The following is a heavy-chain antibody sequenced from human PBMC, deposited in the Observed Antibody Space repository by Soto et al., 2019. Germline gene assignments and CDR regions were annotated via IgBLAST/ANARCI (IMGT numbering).Heavy chain of an antibody. CDR3: AVSYGDRRNNYYGMDV. Sequence: PSETLSLTCTVSGGFIRGSDYYWGWIRQPPGKGLEWFGYIYYSGSTNYNPSLKSRVTISVDTSKNQFSLKLSSVTAADTAVYYCAVSYGDRRNNYYGMDVWGQGTTVT. CDR2: IYYSGST. D-gene: IGHD4-17*01. CDR1: GGFIRGSDYY. J-gene: IGHJ6*02. V-gene: IGHV4-61*05.